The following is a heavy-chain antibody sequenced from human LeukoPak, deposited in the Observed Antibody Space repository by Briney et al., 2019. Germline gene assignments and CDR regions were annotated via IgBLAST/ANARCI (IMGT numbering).Heavy chain of an antibody. CDR1: VFTFSTSW. J-gene: IGHJ4*02. CDR2: IKQDGSEK. V-gene: IGHV3-7*03. CDR3: ARVGAAGLDY. D-gene: IGHD6-13*01. Sequence: GGSLRLSCAASVFTFSTSWMSWVRQAPGKGMEWVANIKQDGSEKYYVDSMKGRFTISRDNARNSLYLQMNSLRADDTAMYYCARVGAAGLDYWGQGTLVTVSS.